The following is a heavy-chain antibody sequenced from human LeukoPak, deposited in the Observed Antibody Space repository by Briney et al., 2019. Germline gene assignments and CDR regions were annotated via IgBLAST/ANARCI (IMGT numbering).Heavy chain of an antibody. J-gene: IGHJ4*03. CDR3: TRGSNGRRDY. CDR2: MNPNSGNT. V-gene: IGHV1-8*01. Sequence: ASVKVSLKASGYTFTSCDINWVRQATGQGLEWIGWMNPNSGNTGYGQSFQGRVTMTRDNSISTAYMELSNLRSEDTAIYYCTRGSNGRRDYWGHGTLVTVSS. CDR1: GYTFTSCD. D-gene: IGHD2-8*01.